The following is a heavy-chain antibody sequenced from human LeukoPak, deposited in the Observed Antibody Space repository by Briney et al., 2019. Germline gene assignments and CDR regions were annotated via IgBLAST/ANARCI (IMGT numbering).Heavy chain of an antibody. CDR2: ISSDGGST. J-gene: IGHJ4*02. D-gene: IGHD1-26*01. V-gene: IGHV3-64*01. Sequence: GGSLRLSCAASGFTFSSYNMHWVRQAPGKGLEYVSTISSDGGSTYYANSVKGRFTISRDNSKNTLYLQMGSLRSEDMAVYYCARGQRWELLPSYLEYWGQGTLVTVSS. CDR1: GFTFSSYN. CDR3: ARGQRWELLPSYLEY.